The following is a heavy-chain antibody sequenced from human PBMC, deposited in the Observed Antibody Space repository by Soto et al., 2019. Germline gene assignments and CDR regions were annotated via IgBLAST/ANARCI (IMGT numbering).Heavy chain of an antibody. CDR1: GYNFTSYG. J-gene: IGHJ4*02. V-gene: IGHV1-18*01. CDR3: ARWGRQDSALFTLESIDY. CDR2: ISGYNGNS. Sequence: HVQLVQSGAEVKKPGASVKVSCKVSGYNFTSYGITWVRQAPGQGLEWMGWISGYNGNSNYAQKLQGRVTLNTETSTSIAYMGLRRLRPDDTAVYYCARWGRQDSALFTLESIDYWGQGTLVTVSS. D-gene: IGHD5-18*01.